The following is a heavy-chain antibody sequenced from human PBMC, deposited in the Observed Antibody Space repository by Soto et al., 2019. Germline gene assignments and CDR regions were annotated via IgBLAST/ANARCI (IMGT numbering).Heavy chain of an antibody. D-gene: IGHD2-21*01. CDR2: IATTGETT. CDR3: VRHWGG. Sequence: EVQLLESGGGLVQPGGSLRLSCAASGFTFNTYDMSWVRQAPGTGLEWVSSIATTGETTFYADSVRGRFTISRDNSKNPLFLQIHTLRADDTGIYYCVRHWGGWGHGTLVTVSS. J-gene: IGHJ4*01. CDR1: GFTFNTYD. V-gene: IGHV3-23*01.